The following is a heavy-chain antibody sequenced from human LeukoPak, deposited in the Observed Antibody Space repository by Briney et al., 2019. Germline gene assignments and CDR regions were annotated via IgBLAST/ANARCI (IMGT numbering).Heavy chain of an antibody. CDR2: ADYSGNT. CDR1: GDSISDYY. D-gene: IGHD3-22*01. J-gene: IGHJ4*02. V-gene: IGHV4-59*01. Sequence: PSETLSLTCTVSGDSISDYYWSWIRQPPGKGLEWIAYADYSGNTNYNPSLKNRVTIALDTSKNQFSLKVISVTAADTAVYYRARMAYYHDSSNYLYYFDYWGQGTLVTVSS. CDR3: ARMAYYHDSSNYLYYFDY.